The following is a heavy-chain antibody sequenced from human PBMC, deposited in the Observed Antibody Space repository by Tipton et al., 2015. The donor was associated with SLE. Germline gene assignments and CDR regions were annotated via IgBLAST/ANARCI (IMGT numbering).Heavy chain of an antibody. Sequence: QSGPEVKKPGASVRVSCKALSYSFINYGISWVRQAPGQGLEWMGWISAYNGNTNYAQKLQGRVTMTTDTSTSTAYMELRSLRSDDTAVYYCARSGDCSSTSCYLYYMDVWGKGTTVTVSS. CDR3: ARSGDCSSTSCYLYYMDV. J-gene: IGHJ6*03. CDR1: SYSFINYG. V-gene: IGHV1-18*01. CDR2: ISAYNGNT. D-gene: IGHD2-2*01.